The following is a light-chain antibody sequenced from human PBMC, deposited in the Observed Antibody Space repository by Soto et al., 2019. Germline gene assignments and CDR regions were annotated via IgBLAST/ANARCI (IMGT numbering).Light chain of an antibody. CDR2: RAS. V-gene: IGKV1-5*03. J-gene: IGKJ2*01. CDR3: QQYNSYSHVYT. CDR1: QHIGAW. Sequence: DIQMTQSPSTLSASVGDRVTITCRASQHIGAWLAWYQQKPGQGPKLLIYRASNLESGVPSRFSGSGSGTQFTLAISSLQPDDFATYYCQQYNSYSHVYTFGQGTKLEIK.